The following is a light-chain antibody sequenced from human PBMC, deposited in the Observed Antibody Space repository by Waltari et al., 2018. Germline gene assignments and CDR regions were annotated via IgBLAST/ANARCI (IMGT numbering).Light chain of an antibody. CDR3: HSRDTSSTRF. CDR1: SLRRYS. V-gene: IGLV3-19*01. J-gene: IGLJ2*01. Sequence: SSDLTQDPAVSVALGQTVRLTFQGDSLRRYSASWYQQGHGQAPKLGLYGQNDRPSGIPDRFSGSTSGNTASLTITGAQAEDEADYYCHSRDTSSTRFFGGGTRLTV. CDR2: GQN.